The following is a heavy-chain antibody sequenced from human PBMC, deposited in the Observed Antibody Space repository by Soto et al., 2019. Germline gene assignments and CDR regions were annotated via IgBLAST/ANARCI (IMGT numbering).Heavy chain of an antibody. Sequence: SGFTFSSYAMSWVRQAPGKGLEWVSAISGSGGSTNYADSVKGRFIISRDNARNLLDLQMNSLRAEDTALYFCVRYYYDTNGYLASYFDYWGQGALVTVSS. V-gene: IGHV3-23*01. CDR3: VRYYYDTNGYLASYFDY. D-gene: IGHD3-22*01. CDR2: ISGSGGST. CDR1: GFTFSSYA. J-gene: IGHJ4*02.